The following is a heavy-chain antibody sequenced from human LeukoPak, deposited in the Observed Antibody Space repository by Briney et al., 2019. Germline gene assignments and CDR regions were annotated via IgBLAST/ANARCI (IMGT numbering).Heavy chain of an antibody. CDR2: IKQDGSEK. CDR1: GFTFSSYW. CDR3: AREGVGMVRGVVDY. V-gene: IGHV3-7*01. J-gene: IGHJ4*02. Sequence: PGGSLRLSCPASGFTFSSYWMSWVRQAPGKGLEWVANIKQDGSEKYYVDSVKGRFTISRDNAKNPLYLQMNSLRAEDTAVYYCAREGVGMVRGVVDYWGQGTLVTVSS. D-gene: IGHD3-10*01.